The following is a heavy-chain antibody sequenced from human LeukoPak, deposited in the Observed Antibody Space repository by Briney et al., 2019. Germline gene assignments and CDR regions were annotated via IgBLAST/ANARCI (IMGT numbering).Heavy chain of an antibody. D-gene: IGHD3-10*01. V-gene: IGHV3-30*02. J-gene: IGHJ4*02. CDR1: GFTFSSYG. CDR2: IRYDGSNK. Sequence: GGSLRLSCAASGFTFSSYGMHWVRQAPGKGLEWVAFIRYDGSNKYYADSVKGRFTISRGNSKNTLYLQMNSLRAEDTAVYYCAKMVYGSGSYLSAPDYWGQGTLVTVSS. CDR3: AKMVYGSGSYLSAPDY.